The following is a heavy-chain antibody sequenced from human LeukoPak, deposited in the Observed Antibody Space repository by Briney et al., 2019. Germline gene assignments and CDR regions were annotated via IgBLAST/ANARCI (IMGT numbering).Heavy chain of an antibody. CDR3: ARVPWFDP. Sequence: PSETLSLTCAVYGGSFSGYYWSWIRQPPGKGLEWIGEINHSGSTNYNPSLKSRVTISVDTSKNQFSLKLSSVTAADTAVYYCARVPWFDPWGQGTLVTVSS. V-gene: IGHV4-34*01. CDR1: GGSFSGYY. D-gene: IGHD3-10*01. CDR2: INHSGST. J-gene: IGHJ5*02.